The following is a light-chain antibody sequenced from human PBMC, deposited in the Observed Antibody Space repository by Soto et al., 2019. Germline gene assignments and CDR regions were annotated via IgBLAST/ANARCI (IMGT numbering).Light chain of an antibody. CDR3: VSYTDTDTLV. V-gene: IGLV2-14*01. Sequence: ALTQPASVSGSRGQSIIISCVGRNTDVGQDKSVSWYQQGPGKAPKLLIFEVTNRPSGVSNRFSGSRSGNTSSLIISGLQPDDEGDYFCVSYTDTDTLVFGTGTKVT. CDR2: EVT. J-gene: IGLJ1*01. CDR1: NTDVGQDKS.